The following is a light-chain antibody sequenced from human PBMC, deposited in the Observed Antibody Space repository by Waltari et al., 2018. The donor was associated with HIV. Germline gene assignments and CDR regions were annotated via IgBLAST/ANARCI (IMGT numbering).Light chain of an antibody. Sequence: QSVLTQSPSTSGTPGQRVTISCSGSSSNVGTKTVNWYQQVPGTAPKLLIHTNDQRPSGVPGRFSASKSGASASLAISGLRSEDEADYYCAAWDASLNAPVFGGGTKLTVL. CDR2: TND. CDR1: SSNVGTKT. J-gene: IGLJ2*01. CDR3: AAWDASLNAPV. V-gene: IGLV1-44*01.